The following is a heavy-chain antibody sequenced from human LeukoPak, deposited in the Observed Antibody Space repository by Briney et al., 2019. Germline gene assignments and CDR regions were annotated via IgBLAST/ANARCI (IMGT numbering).Heavy chain of an antibody. V-gene: IGHV4-59*01. J-gene: IGHJ3*02. CDR2: IYYSGNT. D-gene: IGHD7-27*01. CDR3: ARGSRGDGAAFDI. Sequence: PSETLSLTCTVSGGSISTYYWSWIRQPPGKGLEWIGYIYYSGNTNYNPSLKSRVTMSLDTSKNQFSLKLNSVTAADTAVYYCARGSRGDGAAFDIWGQGTMVTVSS. CDR1: GGSISTYY.